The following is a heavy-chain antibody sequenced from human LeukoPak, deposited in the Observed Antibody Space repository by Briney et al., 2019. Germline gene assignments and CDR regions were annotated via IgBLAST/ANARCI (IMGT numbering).Heavy chain of an antibody. CDR2: ISAYNGNT. V-gene: IGHV1-18*01. J-gene: IGHJ4*02. CDR1: GYTFTSYG. D-gene: IGHD5-18*01. Sequence: ASVKVSCKASGYTFTSYGISWVRQAPGQGLEWMGWISAYNGNTNYAQKLQGRVTMTTDTSTSTAYTELRSLRSDDTAVYYCARDDTDTATYFDYWGQGTLVTVSS. CDR3: ARDDTDTATYFDY.